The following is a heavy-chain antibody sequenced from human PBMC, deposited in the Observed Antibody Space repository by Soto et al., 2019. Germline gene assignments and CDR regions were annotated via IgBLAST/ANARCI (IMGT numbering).Heavy chain of an antibody. CDR3: AREYSGSYSGAFDI. CDR1: GGSISSGGYY. Sequence: QVQLQESGPGLVKPSQTLSLTCTVSGGSISSGGYYWSWIRQHPGKGLEWIGYIYYSGSTYYNPSLKSRVTMSVDTSKNQFSLKLSSVTAADTAVYYCAREYSGSYSGAFDIWGQGTMVTVSS. D-gene: IGHD1-26*01. CDR2: IYYSGST. J-gene: IGHJ3*02. V-gene: IGHV4-31*03.